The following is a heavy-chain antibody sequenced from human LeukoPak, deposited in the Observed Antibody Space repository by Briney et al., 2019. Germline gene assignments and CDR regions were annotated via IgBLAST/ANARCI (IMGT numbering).Heavy chain of an antibody. Sequence: GASVKVSCKASGGTFSSYAISWVRQAPGQGLEWMGRVIPILGIANYAQKFQGRVTITADKSTSTAYVELSSLRSEDTAVYYCARERGCGLGAFDIWGQGTMVTVSS. CDR2: VIPILGIA. CDR1: GGTFSSYA. D-gene: IGHD3-16*01. CDR3: ARERGCGLGAFDI. V-gene: IGHV1-69*04. J-gene: IGHJ3*02.